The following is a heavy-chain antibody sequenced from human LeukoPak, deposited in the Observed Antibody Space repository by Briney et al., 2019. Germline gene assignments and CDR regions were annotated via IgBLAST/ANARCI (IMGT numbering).Heavy chain of an antibody. CDR3: AKNYGNSRPHYDY. J-gene: IGHJ4*02. CDR1: GFTFSDYP. CDR2: ISRDGRYT. V-gene: IGHV3-23*01. Sequence: PGGSLRLSCATSGFTFSDYPMTWVRQGPGKGLEWVSAISRDGRYTLYADAVKGRYTISRDNSKNTLFLQMSSLRTEDTAVYYCAKNYGNSRPHYDYWGQGILVTVSS. D-gene: IGHD4-11*01.